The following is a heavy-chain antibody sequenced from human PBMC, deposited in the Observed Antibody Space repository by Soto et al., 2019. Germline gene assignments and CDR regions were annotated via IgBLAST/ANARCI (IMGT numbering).Heavy chain of an antibody. CDR3: ARGSYSSSWYYFDY. CDR1: GGSISSGGYS. J-gene: IGHJ4*02. D-gene: IGHD6-13*01. V-gene: IGHV4-30-2*01. CDR2: IYHSGST. Sequence: SDTLALPCAVSGGSISSGGYSWSWIRQPPGKGLEWIGYIYHSGSTYYNPSLKSRVTISVDRSKNQFSLKLSSVTAADTAVYYCARGSYSSSWYYFDYWGQGTLVTVSS.